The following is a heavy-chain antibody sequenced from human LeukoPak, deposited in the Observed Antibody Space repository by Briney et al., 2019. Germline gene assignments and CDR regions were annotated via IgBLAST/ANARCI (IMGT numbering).Heavy chain of an antibody. V-gene: IGHV3-49*03. CDR2: IRSKAYGGTT. Sequence: PGGSLRLSCTASGFTFGDYAMSWFRQAPGKGLEWVGFIRSKAYGGTTEYAASVKGRFTISRDDSKSIAYLQMNSLKTEDTAVYCCTEARVGATTRFFDYWGQGTLVTVSS. D-gene: IGHD1-26*01. CDR1: GFTFGDYA. CDR3: TEARVGATTRFFDY. J-gene: IGHJ4*02.